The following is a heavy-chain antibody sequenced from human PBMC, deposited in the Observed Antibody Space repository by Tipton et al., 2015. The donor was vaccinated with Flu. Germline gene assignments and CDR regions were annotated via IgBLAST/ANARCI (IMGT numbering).Heavy chain of an antibody. CDR1: GGSFSAYY. Sequence: TLSLTCAVYGGSFSAYYWSWIRQPPGKGLEWVGEINHSGTTNYNPSLTSRVTVSADTSKKQFSLKLTSVTAADTAVYYCVRFGAGGSFEADWGQGTLVTVSS. CDR3: VRFGAGGSFEAD. CDR2: INHSGTT. J-gene: IGHJ1*01. D-gene: IGHD3-16*01. V-gene: IGHV4-34*01.